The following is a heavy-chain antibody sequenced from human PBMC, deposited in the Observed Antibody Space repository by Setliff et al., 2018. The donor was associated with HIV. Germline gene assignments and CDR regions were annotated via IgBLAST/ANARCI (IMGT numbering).Heavy chain of an antibody. CDR3: ARRPIKGYGPFDS. Sequence: SESLRLSCAASGFTFSSYEMDWFRQPPGKALEWLGIVYYTGSTNYNPSLKSRVAMSVDTSRNQFSLKLTSVTAADTAVYYCARRPIKGYGPFDSWGPGTLVTVSS. J-gene: IGHJ4*02. D-gene: IGHD2-15*01. V-gene: IGHV4-39*01. CDR1: GFTFSSYE. CDR2: VYYTGST.